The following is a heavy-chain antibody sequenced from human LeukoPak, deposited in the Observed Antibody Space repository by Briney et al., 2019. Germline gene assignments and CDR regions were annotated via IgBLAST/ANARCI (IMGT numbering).Heavy chain of an antibody. J-gene: IGHJ4*02. V-gene: IGHV1-8*01. Sequence: VASVKVSCKASGYTFTSYDINWVRQATGQGLEWMGWMNPNSGNTGYAQKFQGRVTMTRNTSISTAYMELSSLRSEDTAVYYCARGGGTYGDSHFDYWGQGTLVTVSS. D-gene: IGHD4-17*01. CDR2: MNPNSGNT. CDR1: GYTFTSYD. CDR3: ARGGGTYGDSHFDY.